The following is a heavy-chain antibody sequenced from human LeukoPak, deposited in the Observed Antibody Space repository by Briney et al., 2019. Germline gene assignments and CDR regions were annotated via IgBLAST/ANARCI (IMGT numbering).Heavy chain of an antibody. CDR1: GFTFSSYA. V-gene: IGHV3-23*01. CDR3: ARFMGQQLVFDYYYGMDV. CDR2: ISGSGGST. J-gene: IGHJ6*02. D-gene: IGHD6-13*01. Sequence: GGSLRLSCAASGFTFSSYAMSWVRQAPGKGLEWVSAISGSGGSTYYADSVKGRFTISRDNSKNTLYLQMNSLRAEDTAVYYCARFMGQQLVFDYYYGMDVWGQGTTVTVSS.